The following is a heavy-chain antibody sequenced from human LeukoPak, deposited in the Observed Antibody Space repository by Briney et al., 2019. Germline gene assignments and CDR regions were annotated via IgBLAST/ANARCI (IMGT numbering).Heavy chain of an antibody. CDR3: ATEYCSSSTCRFEY. CDR1: GGSISSYY. CDR2: IYNSGST. Sequence: SETLSLTCTVSGGSISSYYWSWIRQPPGKGLEWIGYIYNSGSTNYNPSLKSRVTISGDTSKNQFSLKLTSVTAADTAVYYCATEYCSSSTCRFEYWGQGTLVTVSS. J-gene: IGHJ4*02. V-gene: IGHV4-59*01. D-gene: IGHD2-2*01.